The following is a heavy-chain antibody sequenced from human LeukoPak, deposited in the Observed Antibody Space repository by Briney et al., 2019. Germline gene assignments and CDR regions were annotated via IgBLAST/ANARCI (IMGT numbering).Heavy chain of an antibody. CDR3: ARDAIGELVDY. Sequence: PGGSLRLSCAASGLTFSSYWMHWVRQAPGKGLVWVSRINSDGSSTSYADSVKGRFTISRDNAKNTLYLQMNSLRAEDTAVYYCARDAIGELVDYWGQGTLVTVSS. V-gene: IGHV3-74*01. CDR2: INSDGSST. D-gene: IGHD3-10*01. CDR1: GLTFSSYW. J-gene: IGHJ4*02.